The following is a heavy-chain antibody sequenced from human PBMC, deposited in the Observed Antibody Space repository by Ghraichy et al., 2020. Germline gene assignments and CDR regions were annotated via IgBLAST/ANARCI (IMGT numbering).Heavy chain of an antibody. Sequence: GGSLRLSCAASGFTFSSYWMHWVRQAPGKGLVWVSHINSDGSSTSYADSVKGRFTISRDNAKNTLYLQMNSLRAEDTAVYYCARDVGANAYIDYWGQGTLVTVSS. V-gene: IGHV3-74*01. CDR1: GFTFSSYW. D-gene: IGHD1-26*01. CDR2: INSDGSST. J-gene: IGHJ4*02. CDR3: ARDVGANAYIDY.